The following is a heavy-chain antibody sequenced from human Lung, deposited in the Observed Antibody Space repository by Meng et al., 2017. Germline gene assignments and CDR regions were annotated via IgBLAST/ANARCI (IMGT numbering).Heavy chain of an antibody. J-gene: IGHJ4*02. CDR1: GGSLSGYD. V-gene: IGHV4-59*08. Sequence: QVQLQESGPGLVKPSETLSLTCTVSGGSLSGYDWSWIRQPPGKGLEWIGYVDYNGNTNYNPSLKSRVTISVDTSKNQFSMSLNSVTAADTAVYYCARQARRSGAWTFFDYWGQGTLVTVSS. D-gene: IGHD1-1*01. CDR2: VDYNGNT. CDR3: ARQARRSGAWTFFDY.